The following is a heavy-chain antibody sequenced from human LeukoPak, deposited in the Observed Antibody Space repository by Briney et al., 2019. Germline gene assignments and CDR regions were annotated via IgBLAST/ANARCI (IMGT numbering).Heavy chain of an antibody. CDR3: ARNRATDFWSGYNNNWFDP. J-gene: IGHJ5*02. D-gene: IGHD3-3*01. CDR1: GGSFSGSY. Sequence: SETLSLTCAVYGGSFSGSYWSWIRQPPGKGLEWIGEINHSGSTNYNPSLKSRVTISVDTYKNHFSLKLNSVTAADTAVYYCARNRATDFWSGYNNNWFDPWGQGTLVTVSS. V-gene: IGHV4-34*01. CDR2: INHSGST.